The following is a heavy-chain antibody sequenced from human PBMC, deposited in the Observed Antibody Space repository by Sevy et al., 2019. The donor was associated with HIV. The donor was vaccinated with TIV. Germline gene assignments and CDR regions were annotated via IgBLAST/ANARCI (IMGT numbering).Heavy chain of an antibody. CDR3: ARRVGAAAGTKRHCFDP. CDR2: IYYSGST. D-gene: IGHD6-13*01. V-gene: IGHV4-39*01. Sequence: SETLSLTCTVSGGSISSSSYYWGWIRQPPGKGLEWIGSIYYSGSTYYNPSLKSRVTISVDTSKNQFSLKLSSVTAADTAVYYCARRVGAAAGTKRHCFDPWGQGTLVTVSS. J-gene: IGHJ5*02. CDR1: GGSISSSSYY.